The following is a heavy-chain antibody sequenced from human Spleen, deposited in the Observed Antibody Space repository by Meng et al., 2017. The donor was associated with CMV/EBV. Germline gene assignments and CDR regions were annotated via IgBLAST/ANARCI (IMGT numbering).Heavy chain of an antibody. CDR3: ASMQQLVIDYFDY. J-gene: IGHJ4*02. CDR1: GFTFSSYS. CDR2: ISSSSSYI. V-gene: IGHV3-21*01. Sequence: GGSLRLSCAASGFTFSSYSMNWVRQAPGKGLEWVSSISSSSSYIYYADSVKGRFTISRDNAKNSLYLQMNSLRAEDTAVYYCASMQQLVIDYFDYWGQGTLVTVSS. D-gene: IGHD6-13*01.